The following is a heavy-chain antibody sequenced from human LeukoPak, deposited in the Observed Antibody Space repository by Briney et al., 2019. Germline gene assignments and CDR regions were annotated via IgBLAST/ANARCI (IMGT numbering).Heavy chain of an antibody. CDR3: AKATYDSSGYYGNY. D-gene: IGHD3-22*01. V-gene: IGHV3-23*01. Sequence: GGSLRLSCAASGFTFGSYALSLVRQAPGKGLEWVSAISGSGGSTYYADSVKGRFTISRDNSKNTLYLQMNSLRAEDTAVYYCAKATYDSSGYYGNYWGQGTLVTVSS. CDR1: GFTFGSYA. J-gene: IGHJ4*02. CDR2: ISGSGGST.